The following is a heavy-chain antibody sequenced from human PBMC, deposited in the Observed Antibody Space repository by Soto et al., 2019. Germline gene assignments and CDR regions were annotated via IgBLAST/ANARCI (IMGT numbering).Heavy chain of an antibody. J-gene: IGHJ6*02. CDR3: ATDCSGGSCYGASGMDV. CDR2: INAGFGAT. Sequence: QVQLEQSGAEVKKPGSSVKVSCKASGGTFGRHAISWVRRAPGQSLEWMGQINAGFGATDLAQMFQGRVTITADKSTTTVYMELSSLRSDDTAVYYCATDCSGGSCYGASGMDVWGQGTTVTVSS. D-gene: IGHD2-15*01. V-gene: IGHV1-69*06. CDR1: GGTFGRHA.